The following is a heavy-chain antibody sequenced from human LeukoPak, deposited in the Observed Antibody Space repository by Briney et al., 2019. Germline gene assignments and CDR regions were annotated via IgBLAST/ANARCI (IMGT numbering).Heavy chain of an antibody. CDR3: ARSYNTGWYPEGL. J-gene: IGHJ4*02. V-gene: IGHV3-23*01. CDR1: GFIFSSYA. CDR2: ISGSGGST. D-gene: IGHD6-19*01. Sequence: GGSLRLSCAASGFIFSSYAMSWVRQAPGKGLEWVSGISGSGGSTYYSDSVKGRLTISRDNSRNTLYLQMTSLRAEDTAVYYCARSYNTGWYPEGLWGQGTLVTVSS.